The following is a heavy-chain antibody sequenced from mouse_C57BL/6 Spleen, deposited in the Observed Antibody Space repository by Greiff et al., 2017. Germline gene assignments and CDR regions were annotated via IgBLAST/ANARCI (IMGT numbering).Heavy chain of an antibody. CDR2: IWSGGST. CDR3: ARKGNGYRGYFDY. J-gene: IGHJ2*01. CDR1: GFSLTSYG. V-gene: IGHV2-2*01. D-gene: IGHD2-2*01. Sequence: QVQLKQSGPGLVQPSQSLSITCTVSGFSLTSYGVHWVRQSPGKGLEWLGVIWSGGSTDYNAAFISRLSISKDNSKSQVFFKMNSLQADDTAIYYCARKGNGYRGYFDYWGRGTTLTVSS.